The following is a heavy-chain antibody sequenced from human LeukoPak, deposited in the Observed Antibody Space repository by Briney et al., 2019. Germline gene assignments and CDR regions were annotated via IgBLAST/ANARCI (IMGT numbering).Heavy chain of an antibody. V-gene: IGHV4-59*12. J-gene: IGHJ4*02. CDR3: ARGLGYSGYATYYFDY. Sequence: SITGTVSGGSISTYYWSWIRQPPGKGLEWIAYTNHIGSTNYNPSLKSRVTISVDTSKNQFSLKLSSVTAADTAVYYCARGLGYSGYATYYFDYWGQGTLVTVSS. CDR2: TNHIGST. D-gene: IGHD5-12*01. CDR1: GGSISTYY.